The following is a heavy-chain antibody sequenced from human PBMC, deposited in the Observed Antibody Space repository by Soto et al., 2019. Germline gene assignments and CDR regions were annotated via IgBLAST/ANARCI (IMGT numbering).Heavy chain of an antibody. CDR3: AREDRDRETGLVLAPLDGMDV. CDR2: IIPIFGIA. CDR1: GGTFSRYS. J-gene: IGHJ6*02. D-gene: IGHD2-2*01. Sequence: QVQLVQSGAEVKKPGSSVKVSCKASGGTFSRYSISWVRQAPGHGLEWIGRIIPIFGIASYAQKFQGRVTITADESTSTAYMELSSLRSDDTAVYYCAREDRDRETGLVLAPLDGMDVWGQGTTVTVSS. V-gene: IGHV1-69*08.